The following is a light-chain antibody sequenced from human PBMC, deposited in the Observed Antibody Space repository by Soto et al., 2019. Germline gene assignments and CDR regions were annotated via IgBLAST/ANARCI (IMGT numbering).Light chain of an antibody. CDR2: GAS. V-gene: IGKV1-39*01. CDR1: QSIGSS. CDR3: QQSYSTPWT. J-gene: IGKJ1*01. Sequence: DNQMTQSPSSLSASVGDRVTISCRASQSIGSSLNWYQQKPGKAPKLLIYGASSLQSGVPSRFSGSGSGTDFTLTISSLQPEDFATYHCQQSYSTPWTFGQGTKVEIK.